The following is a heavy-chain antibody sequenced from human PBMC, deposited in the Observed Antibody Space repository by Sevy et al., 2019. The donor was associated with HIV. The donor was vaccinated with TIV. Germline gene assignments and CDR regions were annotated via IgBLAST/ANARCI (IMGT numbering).Heavy chain of an antibody. Sequence: SETLSLTCSVSGGSMSSYFWTWIRQPPGKGLEWIGHIYYTGSANYNPALKSRVTISIDKSKIQFSLNLSSVTAADTAVYYCARDDASNPRVLDYWGQGALVTVSS. CDR2: IYYTGSA. D-gene: IGHD3-3*01. J-gene: IGHJ4*02. V-gene: IGHV4-59*01. CDR1: GGSMSSYF. CDR3: ARDDASNPRVLDY.